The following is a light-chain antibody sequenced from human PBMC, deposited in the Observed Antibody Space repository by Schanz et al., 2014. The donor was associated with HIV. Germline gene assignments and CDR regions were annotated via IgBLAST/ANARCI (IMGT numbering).Light chain of an antibody. CDR2: AAS. J-gene: IGKJ4*01. V-gene: IGKV1-12*01. CDR1: QGISSW. Sequence: DIQMTQSPSSVSASVGDRVTITCRASQGISSWLAWYQQKPGKAPKLLISAASSLQSGVPPRFSGSGFETDFTLTISSLEPEDSAVYYCQQRDNWPLTFGGGTKVEIK. CDR3: QQRDNWPLT.